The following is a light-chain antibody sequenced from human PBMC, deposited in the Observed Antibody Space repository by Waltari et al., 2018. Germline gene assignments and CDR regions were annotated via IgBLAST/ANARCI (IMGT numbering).Light chain of an antibody. CDR3: QNHERLPAV. V-gene: IGKV3-20*01. Sequence: EIVLTQSPGTLSLSPGERATLSCRVRQSIGRYLVWYQQKPGQSHRLLIYGASSRAAGIPDRISGSGSGTDFSLTISRLEPEDFAVYYCQNHERLPAVFGQGTKVEIK. CDR2: GAS. J-gene: IGKJ1*01. CDR1: QSIGRY.